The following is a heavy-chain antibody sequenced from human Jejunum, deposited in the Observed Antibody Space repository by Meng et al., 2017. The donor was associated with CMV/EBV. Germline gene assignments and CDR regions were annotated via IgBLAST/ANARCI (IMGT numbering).Heavy chain of an antibody. V-gene: IGHV4-4*02. D-gene: IGHD6-13*01. CDR2: IYHSGST. J-gene: IGHJ4*02. Sequence: VAGGSISSSNWWSWVRQPPGKGLEWIGEIYHSGSTNYNPSLKSRVTISVDKSKNQFSLKLSSVTAADTAVYYCARIRDSSSWYWGYWGQGTLVTVSS. CDR1: GGSISSSNW. CDR3: ARIRDSSSWYWGY.